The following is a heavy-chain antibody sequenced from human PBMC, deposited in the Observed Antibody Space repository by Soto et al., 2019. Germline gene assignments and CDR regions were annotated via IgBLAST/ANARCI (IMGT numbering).Heavy chain of an antibody. CDR2: INQDGSEK. J-gene: IGHJ4*02. CDR3: LGSNIDSY. D-gene: IGHD3-10*01. V-gene: IGHV3-7*01. Sequence: EVQLVESGGGLVQPGGSLTVSCVASGITFSPYWMNWVRQAPGKGLEWVASINQDGSEKYFVDSVKGRFTISRDNAKKSLSLQMNSLRGEDTVVYYCLGSNIDSYWGQGALVTVSS. CDR1: GITFSPYW.